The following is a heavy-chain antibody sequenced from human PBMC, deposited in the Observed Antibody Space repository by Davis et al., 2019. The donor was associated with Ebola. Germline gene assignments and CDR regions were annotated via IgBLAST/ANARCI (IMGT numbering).Heavy chain of an antibody. D-gene: IGHD6-13*01. CDR1: AFTVSSTY. Sequence: GESLKISCAASAFTVSSTYMSWVRQAPGKGLEWVAVTYSGGSIYYADSVKGRFTISRDNSKNTLYVQMNSLRAEDTAVYYCTIATSSSWYVRWGQGTLVTVSS. CDR3: TIATSSSWYVR. J-gene: IGHJ4*02. V-gene: IGHV3-66*01. CDR2: TYSGGSI.